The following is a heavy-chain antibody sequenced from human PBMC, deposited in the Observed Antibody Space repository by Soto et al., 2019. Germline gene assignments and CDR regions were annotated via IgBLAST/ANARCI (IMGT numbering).Heavy chain of an antibody. CDR3: TRRSYVRGRHRDDDAFDM. CDR2: ISTNSGNT. J-gene: IGHJ3*02. CDR1: GYTFTNYG. Sequence: ASVKVSCKASGYTFTNYGISWVRQAPGQGLEWMGWISTNSGNTKSAQRLQGRVTMTTDTSTSTAYMELRSLRSDDTAVYYCTRRSYVRGRHRDDDAFDMWGQGPLLTL. V-gene: IGHV1-18*04. D-gene: IGHD3-16*02.